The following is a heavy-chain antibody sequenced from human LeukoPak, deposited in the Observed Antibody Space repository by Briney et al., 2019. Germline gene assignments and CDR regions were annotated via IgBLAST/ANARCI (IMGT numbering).Heavy chain of an antibody. D-gene: IGHD3-10*02. Sequence: GGSLRLSCAASGFTFSSYSMNWVRQAPGKGLEWVSYISSSSSTIYYADSVKGRFTISRDNAKNSLCLQMNSLRAEDTAVYYCAGYYYVSFDPWGQGTLVTVSS. J-gene: IGHJ5*02. CDR2: ISSSSSTI. CDR1: GFTFSSYS. CDR3: AGYYYVSFDP. V-gene: IGHV3-48*01.